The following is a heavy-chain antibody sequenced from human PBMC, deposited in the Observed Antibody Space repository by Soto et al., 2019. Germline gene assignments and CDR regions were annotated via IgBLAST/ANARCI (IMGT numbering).Heavy chain of an antibody. V-gene: IGHV1-18*01. Sequence: QVQLVQSGAEVKKPGASVKVSCKASGYTFTSYGISWVREASGQGLEWMGWISAYHGNTNYGQQLQRRVTMTTDTATSTVYQEPRSLRSEDTAVYYCARGAGITIVGVVAERYDYGMAVWGQGTTVTVSS. CDR3: ARGAGITIVGVVAERYDYGMAV. J-gene: IGHJ6*02. D-gene: IGHD3-3*01. CDR1: GYTFTSYG. CDR2: ISAYHGNT.